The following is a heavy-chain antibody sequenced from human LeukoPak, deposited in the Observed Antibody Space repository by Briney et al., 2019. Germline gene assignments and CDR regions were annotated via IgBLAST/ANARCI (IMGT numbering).Heavy chain of an antibody. D-gene: IGHD6-19*01. J-gene: IGHJ6*02. CDR1: GGSISSYY. Sequence: PSETLSLTCTGSGGSISSYYWSWIRQPAGKGLEWIGRIYTSGSTNYNPSLKSRVTMSVDTSKNQFSLKLSSVTAADTAVYYCARDIVQGSGWSTPLYYYYGMDVWGQGTTVTVSS. V-gene: IGHV4-4*07. CDR2: IYTSGST. CDR3: ARDIVQGSGWSTPLYYYYGMDV.